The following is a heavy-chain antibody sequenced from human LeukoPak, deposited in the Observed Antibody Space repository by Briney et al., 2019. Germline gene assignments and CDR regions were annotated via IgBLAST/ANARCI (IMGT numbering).Heavy chain of an antibody. CDR2: ISAYNGNT. Sequence: RWASVKVSCKASGYTFTSYGISWVRQAPGQGLEWMGWISAYNGNTNYAQKLQGRVTMTTDTSTSTAYMELRSLRSDDTAVYYCARAVWLFGYDSSGYHFDYWGQGTLVTVSS. J-gene: IGHJ4*02. D-gene: IGHD3-22*01. V-gene: IGHV1-18*01. CDR3: ARAVWLFGYDSSGYHFDY. CDR1: GYTFTSYG.